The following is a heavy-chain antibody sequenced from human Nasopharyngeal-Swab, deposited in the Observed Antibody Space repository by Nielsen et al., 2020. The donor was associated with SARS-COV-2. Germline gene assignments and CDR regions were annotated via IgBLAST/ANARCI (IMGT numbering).Heavy chain of an antibody. CDR3: AKGYFLDY. CDR1: GFTFSSYW. V-gene: IGHV3-30*18. CDR2: ISYDGSNK. J-gene: IGHJ4*02. Sequence: GESLKISCAASGFTFSSYWMHWVRQAPGKGLEWVAVISYDGSNKYYADSVKGRFTISRDNSKNTLYLQMNSLRAEDTAVYYCAKGYFLDYWGQGTLVTVSS. D-gene: IGHD2/OR15-2a*01.